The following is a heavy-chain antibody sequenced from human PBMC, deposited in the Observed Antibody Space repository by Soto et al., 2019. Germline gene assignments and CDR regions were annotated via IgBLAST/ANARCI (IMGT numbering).Heavy chain of an antibody. CDR3: ARIDCGGNCYSRSWYFDI. J-gene: IGHJ2*01. CDR1: GFTFSNYW. V-gene: IGHV3-7*03. Sequence: EVQLVESGGGLVQPGGSPRLSCVASGFTFSNYWMGWVRQAPGKGLEWVANIRQDGGDKRDLDSVKGRFTISRDNAQNSLYLQMNSLRAEDTAVYYCARIDCGGNCYSRSWYFDIWGRGTLVTVSS. D-gene: IGHD2-21*02. CDR2: IRQDGGDK.